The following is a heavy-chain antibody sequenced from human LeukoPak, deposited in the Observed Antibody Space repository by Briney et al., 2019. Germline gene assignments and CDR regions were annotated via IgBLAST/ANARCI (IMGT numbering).Heavy chain of an antibody. CDR2: ISYDGSNK. D-gene: IGHD1-26*01. CDR3: AKISSFRTGASGSYHY. V-gene: IGHV3-30*18. J-gene: IGHJ4*02. Sequence: GGSLRLSCAASGFTFSSYGMHWVRQAPGKGLEWEAVISYDGSNKYYADSVKGRFTISRDNSKSTLYLQMNSLRAEDTAVYYCAKISSFRTGASGSYHYWGQGTLVTVSS. CDR1: GFTFSSYG.